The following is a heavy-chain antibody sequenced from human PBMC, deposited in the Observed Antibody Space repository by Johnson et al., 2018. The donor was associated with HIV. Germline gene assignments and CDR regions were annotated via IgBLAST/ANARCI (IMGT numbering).Heavy chain of an antibody. Sequence: QMLLVESGGGVIQPGRSLRLSCAASGFTFSSYALHWVRQAPGKGLEWVAVISYDGSNKYYADSVKGRFTISRDNSKNTLYLQMNSLRAEDTAVYYCASDGWELLGVAAFDVWGQGTLVTVSS. J-gene: IGHJ3*01. CDR2: ISYDGSNK. D-gene: IGHD1-26*01. CDR1: GFTFSSYA. CDR3: ASDGWELLGVAAFDV. V-gene: IGHV3-30*04.